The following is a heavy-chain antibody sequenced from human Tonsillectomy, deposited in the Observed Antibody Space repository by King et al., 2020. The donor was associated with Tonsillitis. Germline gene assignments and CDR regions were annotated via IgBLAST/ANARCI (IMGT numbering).Heavy chain of an antibody. CDR1: GYSISSGYY. D-gene: IGHD6-13*01. J-gene: IGHJ4*02. CDR3: ARALGVAAGNLPGY. V-gene: IGHV4-38-2*02. Sequence: QLQESGPGLVKPSETLSLTCTVSGYSISSGYYWGWIRQPPGKGLEWIGIIYLSGSTYYNPSLKSRVTISVDTSKNQFSLKLSSVTAADTAVYYCARALGVAAGNLPGYWGQGTLVTVSS. CDR2: IYLSGST.